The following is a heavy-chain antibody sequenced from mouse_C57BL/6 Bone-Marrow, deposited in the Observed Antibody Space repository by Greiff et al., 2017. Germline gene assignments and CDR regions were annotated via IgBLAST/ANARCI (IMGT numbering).Heavy chain of an antibody. CDR1: GFTFSDFY. J-gene: IGHJ3*01. CDR2: SRNKANDYTT. CDR3: ARDAIDYGFAY. V-gene: IGHV7-1*01. Sequence: EVMLVESGGGLVQSGRSLRLSCATSGFTFSDFYMEWVRQAPGKGLEWIAASRNKANDYTTEYSASVKGRFIVSRDTSQSILYLQMNALRAEDTAIYYCARDAIDYGFAYWGQGTLVTVSA. D-gene: IGHD2-4*01.